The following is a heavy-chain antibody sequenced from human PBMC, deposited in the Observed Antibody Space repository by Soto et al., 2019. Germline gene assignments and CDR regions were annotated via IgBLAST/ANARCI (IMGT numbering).Heavy chain of an antibody. CDR1: GFTFSSYS. V-gene: IGHV3-21*01. D-gene: IGHD3-3*01. CDR3: ARGASPDFAFDI. J-gene: IGHJ3*02. CDR2: ISSSSSYI. Sequence: PGGSLRLSCAASGFTFSSYSMNWVRQAPGKGLEWVSSISSSSSYIYYADSVKGRFTISRDNAKNSLYLQMNSLRAEDTAVYYCARGASPDFAFDIWGQGTMVTVSS.